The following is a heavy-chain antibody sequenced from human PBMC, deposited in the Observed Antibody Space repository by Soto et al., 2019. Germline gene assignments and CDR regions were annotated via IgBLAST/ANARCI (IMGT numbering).Heavy chain of an antibody. CDR3: ARGRDIVATIPYYFDY. J-gene: IGHJ4*02. V-gene: IGHV4-34*01. D-gene: IGHD5-12*01. CDR1: GGSFSGYY. CDR2: INHSGST. Sequence: SETLSLTCAVYGGSFSGYYWSWIRQPPGKGLEWIGEINHSGSTNYNPSLKSRVTISVDTSKNQFSLKLSSVTAADTAVYYCARGRDIVATIPYYFDYWGQGTLVTVSS.